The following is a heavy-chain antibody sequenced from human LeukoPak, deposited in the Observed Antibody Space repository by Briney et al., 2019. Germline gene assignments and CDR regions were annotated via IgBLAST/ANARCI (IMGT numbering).Heavy chain of an antibody. J-gene: IGHJ1*01. CDR1: GGSISSSSYY. CDR3: ATERDYDYVSA. Sequence: SETVSLTCTVSGGSISSSSYYWGWIRQPPGKGLEWIGSIYYSGSTYYNPSLKSRVTISVDTSKNQFSLKLSSVTAADTAVYYCATERDYDYVSAWGEGTVDPVSS. V-gene: IGHV4-39*02. D-gene: IGHD3-16*01. CDR2: IYYSGST.